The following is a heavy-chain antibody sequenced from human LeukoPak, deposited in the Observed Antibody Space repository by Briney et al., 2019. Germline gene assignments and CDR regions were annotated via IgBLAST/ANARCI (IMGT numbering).Heavy chain of an antibody. V-gene: IGHV3-33*01. CDR1: GFTFSSYG. J-gene: IGHJ4*02. CDR3: ARDLSSGWTPYFDY. D-gene: IGHD6-19*01. Sequence: QSGGSLRLSCAASGFTFSSYGMHWVRQAPGKGLEWVAVIWYDGSNKYYADSVKGRFTISRDNSKNTLYLQMNSLRAEDTAVYYCARDLSSGWTPYFDYWGQGTPVTVSS. CDR2: IWYDGSNK.